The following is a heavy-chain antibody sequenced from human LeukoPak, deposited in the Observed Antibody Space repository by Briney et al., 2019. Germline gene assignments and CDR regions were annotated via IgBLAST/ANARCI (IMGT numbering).Heavy chain of an antibody. CDR2: IYYSGST. J-gene: IGHJ6*04. Sequence: SETLSLTCTVSSGSVSSGSYYWSWIRQPPGKGLEWIGYIYYSGSTNYNPSLKSRVTISVDTSKNQFSLKLSSVTAADTAVYYSAREPAAAAYGMDVWGKGTTVTVSS. CDR3: AREPAAAAYGMDV. CDR1: SGSVSSGSYY. V-gene: IGHV4-61*01. D-gene: IGHD6-13*01.